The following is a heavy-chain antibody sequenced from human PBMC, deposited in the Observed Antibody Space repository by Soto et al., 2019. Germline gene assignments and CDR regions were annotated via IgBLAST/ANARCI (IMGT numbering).Heavy chain of an antibody. D-gene: IGHD6-13*01. CDR3: ARDGGSSWYISDYYYYYGMDV. CDR2: ISAYNGNT. CDR1: GYTFTSYG. J-gene: IGHJ6*02. Sequence: QVQLVQSGAEVKKPGASVKVSCKASGYTFTSYGISWVRQAPGQGLEWMGWISAYNGNTNYAQKLQGRVTMTTDTSTXXAXMXXRSLRSDDTAVYYCARDGGSSWYISDYYYYYGMDVWGQGTTVTVSS. V-gene: IGHV1-18*01.